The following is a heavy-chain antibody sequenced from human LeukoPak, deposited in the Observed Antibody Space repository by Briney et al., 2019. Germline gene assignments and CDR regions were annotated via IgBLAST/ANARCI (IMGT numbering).Heavy chain of an antibody. CDR1: GYTFTSYH. D-gene: IGHD2-21*01. V-gene: IGHV1-46*01. Sequence: ASVKVSCKASGYTFTSYHLHWVRQAPGQGLEWMGIINPSGGSPNYAQKFQGRVTMTRDMSTSTVNMELSSLRSDDTAVYYCARVYIVDMDVWGKGTTVTVSS. J-gene: IGHJ6*03. CDR2: INPSGGSP. CDR3: ARVYIVDMDV.